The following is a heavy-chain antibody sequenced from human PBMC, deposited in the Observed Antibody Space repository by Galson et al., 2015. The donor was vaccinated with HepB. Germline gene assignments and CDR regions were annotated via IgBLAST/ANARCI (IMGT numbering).Heavy chain of an antibody. CDR1: GFTFSSYA. V-gene: IGHV3-23*01. CDR2: ISGSGGST. J-gene: IGHJ6*03. CDR3: AKGVTYYYYYYMDV. D-gene: IGHD5-18*01. Sequence: SLRLSCAASGFTFSSYAMSWVRQAPGKGLEWVSAISGSGGSTYYADSVKGRFTISRDNSKNTLYLQMNSLRAEDTAVYYCAKGVTYYYYYYMDVWGKGTTVTVSS.